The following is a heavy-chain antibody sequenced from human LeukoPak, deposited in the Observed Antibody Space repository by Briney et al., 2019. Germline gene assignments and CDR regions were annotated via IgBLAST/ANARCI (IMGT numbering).Heavy chain of an antibody. D-gene: IGHD3-9*01. CDR2: ISSSSSYI. Sequence: GGSLRLSCAASGFAFSSYSMNWVRQAPGKGLEWVSSISSSSSYIYYADSVKGRFTISRGNAKNSLYLQMNSLRAEDTAVYYCARLPTLYYDILTGYHDYWGQGTLVTVSS. CDR3: ARLPTLYYDILTGYHDY. V-gene: IGHV3-21*01. CDR1: GFAFSSYS. J-gene: IGHJ4*02.